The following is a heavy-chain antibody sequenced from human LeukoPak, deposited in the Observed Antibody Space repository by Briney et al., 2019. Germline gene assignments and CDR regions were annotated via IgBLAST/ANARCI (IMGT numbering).Heavy chain of an antibody. CDR3: ARGCGSTSCYDFDI. CDR1: GGSISSGVYY. CDR2: IYYSGST. V-gene: IGHV4-30-4*01. J-gene: IGHJ3*02. Sequence: PSQTLSLTCTVSGGSISSGVYYWSWIRQPPGKGLEWIGYIYYSGSTYYNPSLKSRVTISVDTSKNQFSLKLSSVTAADTAVYYCARGCGSTSCYDFDIWGQGTMVTVSS. D-gene: IGHD2-2*01.